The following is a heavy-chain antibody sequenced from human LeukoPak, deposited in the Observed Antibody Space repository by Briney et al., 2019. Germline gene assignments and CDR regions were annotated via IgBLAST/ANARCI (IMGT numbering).Heavy chain of an antibody. Sequence: GGSLRLSCAASGFTVSSNYMSWVRQAPGKGLEWVSVIYSGGSTCYADSVKGRFTISRDNSKNTLYLQMNSLRAEDTAVYYCARDPDYYGSGSRDYWGQGTLVTVSA. CDR3: ARDPDYYGSGSRDY. CDR1: GFTVSSNY. D-gene: IGHD3-10*01. V-gene: IGHV3-66*01. J-gene: IGHJ4*02. CDR2: IYSGGST.